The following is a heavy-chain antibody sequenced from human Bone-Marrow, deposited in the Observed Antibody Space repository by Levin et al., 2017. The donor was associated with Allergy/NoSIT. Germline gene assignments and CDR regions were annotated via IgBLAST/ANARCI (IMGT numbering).Heavy chain of an antibody. CDR3: AKEYSSSPPD. V-gene: IGHV3-9*01. CDR2: ISWNSGSI. Sequence: GGSLRLSCAASGFTFDDYAMHWVRQAPGKGLEWVSGISWNSGSIGYADSVKGRFTISRDNAKNSLYLQMNSLRAEDTALYYCAKEYSSSPPDWGQGTLVTVSS. D-gene: IGHD6-6*01. J-gene: IGHJ4*02. CDR1: GFTFDDYA.